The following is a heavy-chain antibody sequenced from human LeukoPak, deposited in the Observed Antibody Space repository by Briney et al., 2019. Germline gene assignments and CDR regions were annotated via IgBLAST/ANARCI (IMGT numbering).Heavy chain of an antibody. D-gene: IGHD6-13*01. J-gene: IGHJ4*02. V-gene: IGHV4-39*07. Sequence: SETLSLTCTVSGGAISSSSYYWGWIRQPPGKGLEWIGSIYYSGSTYYNPSLKSRVTISVDTSKNQFSLKLSSVTAADTAVYYCARVGLAAGTISTDYWGQGTLVTVSS. CDR3: ARVGLAAGTISTDY. CDR1: GGAISSSSYY. CDR2: IYYSGST.